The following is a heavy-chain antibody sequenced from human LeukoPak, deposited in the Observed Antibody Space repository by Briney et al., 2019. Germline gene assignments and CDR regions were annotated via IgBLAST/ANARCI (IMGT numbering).Heavy chain of an antibody. D-gene: IGHD3-22*01. CDR1: EFGFGQYE. J-gene: IGHJ6*02. CDR2: ISVRAATI. Sequence: PGGSLRLSCAASEFGFGQYEMNWVRQAPGKGLEWIAYISVRAATIYYGDSVEGRFTISRDDAKNSLYLQMNGLRVEDTAIYYCAKDFPHYYEVPHGMDVWGQGTTVTV. V-gene: IGHV3-48*03. CDR3: AKDFPHYYEVPHGMDV.